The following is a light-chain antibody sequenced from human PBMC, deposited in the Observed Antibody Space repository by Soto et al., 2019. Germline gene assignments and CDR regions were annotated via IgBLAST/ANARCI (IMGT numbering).Light chain of an antibody. V-gene: IGKV1-5*01. CDR3: QQYNSYRT. CDR1: QSISSW. CDR2: DAS. J-gene: IGKJ1*01. Sequence: DIQMTQSPSTLSASVRDRVTITCRASQSISSWLAWYQQKPGKAPKLLIYDASSLGSGVPSRFSGSGSGTEFTLTISSLQPDDFATYYCQQYNSYRTFGQGTKVDIK.